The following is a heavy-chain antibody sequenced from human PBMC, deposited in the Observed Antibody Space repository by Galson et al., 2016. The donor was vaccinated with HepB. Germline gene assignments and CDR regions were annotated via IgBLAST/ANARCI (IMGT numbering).Heavy chain of an antibody. CDR1: GFYFSTFT. Sequence: SLRLSCAASGFYFSTFTLNWVRQAPGKGPEWISYISNRGDIIYYADSVKGRFTVSRDNAKNSLFLQLNSLRDEEPAVYYCARYSLYPRGLGFWGQGTLVTVSS. CDR3: ARYSLYPRGLGF. D-gene: IGHD2-21*01. V-gene: IGHV3-48*02. J-gene: IGHJ4*02. CDR2: ISNRGDII.